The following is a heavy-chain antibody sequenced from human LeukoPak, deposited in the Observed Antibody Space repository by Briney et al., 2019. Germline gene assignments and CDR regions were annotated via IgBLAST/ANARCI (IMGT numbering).Heavy chain of an antibody. Sequence: SETLSLTCTVSGGSISSYYWSWIQQPPGKGLEWIGYIYYSGSTNCNPSLKSRVTISVDTSKNQFSLKLSSVTAADTAVYYCARVRYGDLGLDAFDIWGQGTMVTVSS. J-gene: IGHJ3*02. D-gene: IGHD4-17*01. CDR2: IYYSGST. CDR3: ARVRYGDLGLDAFDI. CDR1: GGSISSYY. V-gene: IGHV4-59*01.